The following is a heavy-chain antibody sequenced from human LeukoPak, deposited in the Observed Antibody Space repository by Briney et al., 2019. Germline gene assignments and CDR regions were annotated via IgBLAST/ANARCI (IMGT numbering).Heavy chain of an antibody. CDR2: ISGSGGST. V-gene: IGHV3-23*01. D-gene: IGHD1-1*01. CDR3: AKGFWRQLFDY. Sequence: PGRSLRLSCAASGFTFDDYAMHWVRQAPGKGLEWVSAISGSGGSTYYADSVKGRFTISRDNSKNTLYLQMNSLRAEDTAVYYCAKGFWRQLFDYWGQGTLVTVSS. J-gene: IGHJ4*02. CDR1: GFTFDDYA.